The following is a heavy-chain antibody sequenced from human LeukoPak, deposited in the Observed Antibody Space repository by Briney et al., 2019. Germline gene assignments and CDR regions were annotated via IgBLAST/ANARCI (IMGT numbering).Heavy chain of an antibody. CDR2: MNWNGVNT. Sequence: GGSLRLSCAASGFTFGDYAMHWVRQGPGKGLEWVSGMNWNGVNTDYADSVKGRFTISRENAQNSLYLQMSSLRPEDTALYYCVKADCSSTSCLTDSWGQGTPVNVSS. CDR1: GFTFGDYA. D-gene: IGHD2-2*01. CDR3: VKADCSSTSCLTDS. V-gene: IGHV3-9*01. J-gene: IGHJ4*02.